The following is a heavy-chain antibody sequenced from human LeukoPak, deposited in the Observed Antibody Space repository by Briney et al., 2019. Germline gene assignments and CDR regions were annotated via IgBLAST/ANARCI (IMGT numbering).Heavy chain of an antibody. V-gene: IGHV3-23*01. D-gene: IGHD1-26*01. CDR2: ISGSGGST. Sequence: PGGSLRLSCAASGFTFSSYAMSWVRQAPGKGLEWVSAISGSGGSTYYADSVKGRFTIFRDNSKNTLYLQMNSLRAEDTAVYYCAKDDSGXPAPPFDYWGQGTLVTVSS. J-gene: IGHJ4*02. CDR1: GFTFSSYA. CDR3: AKDDSGXPAPPFDY.